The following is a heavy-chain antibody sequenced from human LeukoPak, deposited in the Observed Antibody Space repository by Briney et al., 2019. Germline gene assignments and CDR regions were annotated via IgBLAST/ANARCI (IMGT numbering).Heavy chain of an antibody. CDR3: ASSRYDSSGYYGIIGY. D-gene: IGHD3-22*01. Sequence: PGGSLRLSCVVSGFTISSYGMNWVRQAPGKGLEWVSSISRSSNYKYYADSVKGRFTISRDNAKNSLYLQMNSLRAEDTALYYCASSRYDSSGYYGIIGYWGQGTLVTVSS. J-gene: IGHJ4*02. CDR1: GFTISSYG. V-gene: IGHV3-21*01. CDR2: ISRSSNYK.